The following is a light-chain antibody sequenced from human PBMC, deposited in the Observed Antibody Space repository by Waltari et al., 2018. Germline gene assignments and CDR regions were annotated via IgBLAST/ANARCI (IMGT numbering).Light chain of an antibody. J-gene: IGKJ4*01. CDR3: QQYDTPLS. V-gene: IGKV1-33*01. CDR2: GAS. CDR1: QDIYNS. Sequence: DIQMTQSPSSLPASVGDRVTITCQANQDIYNSLNWSQQKPGKAPNRLIYGASNLEPGVPSRFSGSGSGTHFTFPISSLHPDDFVSYYCQQYDTPLSFGGGTKVAIK.